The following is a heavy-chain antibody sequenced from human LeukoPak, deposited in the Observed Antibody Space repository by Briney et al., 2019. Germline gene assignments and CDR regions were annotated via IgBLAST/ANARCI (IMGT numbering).Heavy chain of an antibody. D-gene: IGHD6-19*01. J-gene: IGHJ4*02. CDR2: IYYSGST. CDR1: GGSISSYY. CDR3: ARLRGSGWDY. Sequence: NPSETLSLTCTVSGGSISSYYWSWIRQPPGKGLEWIGYIYYSGSTNYNPSLKSRVTISVDTSKNQFSLKLSSVTAADTAVYYWARLRGSGWDYWGQGTLVTVSS. V-gene: IGHV4-59*01.